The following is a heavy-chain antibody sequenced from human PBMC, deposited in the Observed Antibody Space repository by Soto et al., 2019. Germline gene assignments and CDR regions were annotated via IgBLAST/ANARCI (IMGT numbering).Heavy chain of an antibody. CDR1: GFTFSNYG. V-gene: IGHV3-33*01. J-gene: IGHJ4*02. CDR2: IWYDGTTK. D-gene: IGHD3-10*01. Sequence: QVQLVESGGGVVQPGRSLRLSCAASGFTFSNYGMHWVRQAPGKGLEWVAVIWYDGTTKYYADSVKGRFTISRDNSKNTLYLQMNRLRAEDTAVYYCASVDYSYGSGFWGQGTLVTVSS. CDR3: ASVDYSYGSGF.